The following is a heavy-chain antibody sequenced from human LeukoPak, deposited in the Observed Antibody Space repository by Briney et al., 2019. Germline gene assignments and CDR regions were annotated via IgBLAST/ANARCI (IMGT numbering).Heavy chain of an antibody. J-gene: IGHJ5*02. D-gene: IGHD4-23*01. CDR1: GFTFSSSG. V-gene: IGHV3-48*04. CDR2: ISSATSTI. Sequence: GGSLRLSCAASGFTFSSSGMNRVRQAPGKGLEWVSYISSATSTIYYADSVKGRFTISRDNAKNSLYLQMNSLRAEDTAVYYCARDVTYYGGDWFDPWGQGTLVTVSS. CDR3: ARDVTYYGGDWFDP.